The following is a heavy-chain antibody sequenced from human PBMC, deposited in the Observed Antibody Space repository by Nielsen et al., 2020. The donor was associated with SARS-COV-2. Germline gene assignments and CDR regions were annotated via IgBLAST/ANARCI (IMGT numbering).Heavy chain of an antibody. CDR1: GFTFSSYG. CDR3: ARDLEYSSSSTRPRYGMDV. D-gene: IGHD6-6*01. CDR2: IWYDGSNK. Sequence: GKSLKISCAASGFTFSSYGMHWVRQAPGKGLEWVAVIWYDGSNKYYADSVKGRFTISRDNSKNTLYLQMNSLRAEDTAVYYCARDLEYSSSSTRPRYGMDVWGQGTTVTVSS. J-gene: IGHJ6*02. V-gene: IGHV3-33*01.